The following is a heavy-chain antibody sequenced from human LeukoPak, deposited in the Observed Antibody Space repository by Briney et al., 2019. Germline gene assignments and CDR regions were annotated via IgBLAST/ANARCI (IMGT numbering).Heavy chain of an antibody. Sequence: PGGSLRLSCAASGITFSTSWMHWVRQAPGKGLVWVSRISRDGSNTIYADSVRGRFTISRDNAKNTLYLQMNSLRAEDTAVYYCARDQSIMGPTTVDYWGQGTLVTVSS. CDR2: ISRDGSNT. CDR1: GITFSTSW. D-gene: IGHD1-26*01. V-gene: IGHV3-74*01. CDR3: ARDQSIMGPTTVDY. J-gene: IGHJ4*02.